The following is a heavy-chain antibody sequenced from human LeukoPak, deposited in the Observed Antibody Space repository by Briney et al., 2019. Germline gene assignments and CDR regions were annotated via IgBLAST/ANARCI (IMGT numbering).Heavy chain of an antibody. CDR3: VRARVTRGLGY. Sequence: GGSLRLSCAASGFTFRHYSMHWVRQAPGKGLEWVAVVSFDGKIEYYAGSVKGRFSISRDNSNSTLYLQMDSLRPDDTGLYYCVRARVTRGLGYWGQGTPVTVS. CDR1: GFTFRHYS. D-gene: IGHD3-16*01. J-gene: IGHJ4*02. CDR2: VSFDGKIE. V-gene: IGHV3-30*01.